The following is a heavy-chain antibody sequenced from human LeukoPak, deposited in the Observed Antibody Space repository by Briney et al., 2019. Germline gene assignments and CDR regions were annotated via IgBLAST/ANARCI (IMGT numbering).Heavy chain of an antibody. D-gene: IGHD5-24*01. V-gene: IGHV1-18*01. J-gene: IGHJ3*02. CDR3: ARERRDDYNWDASHI. CDR1: GYTFTSYD. CDR2: ISTYNGNT. Sequence: ASVKVSCKASGYTFTSYDISWVRQAPGQGLEWMGWISTYNGNTNYPQKLQGRVTMTTDTSTSTAYMELGSLRSDDTAVYYCARERRDDYNWDASHIWGQGTMVTVSS.